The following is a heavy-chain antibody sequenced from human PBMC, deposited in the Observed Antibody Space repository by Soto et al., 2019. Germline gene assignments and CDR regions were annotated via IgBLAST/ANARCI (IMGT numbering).Heavy chain of an antibody. V-gene: IGHV4-61*01. CDR2: IYYSGST. J-gene: IGHJ6*02. CDR1: GGSVSSGSYY. D-gene: IGHD1-26*01. CDR3: ARDEWELHTDRYYYCGMDV. Sequence: SETLSLTCTVSGGSVSSGSYYWSWIRQPPGKGLEWIGYIYYSGSTNYNPSLKSRVTISVDTSKNQFSLKLSSVTAADTAVYYCARDEWELHTDRYYYCGMDVWGQGTTVTVSS.